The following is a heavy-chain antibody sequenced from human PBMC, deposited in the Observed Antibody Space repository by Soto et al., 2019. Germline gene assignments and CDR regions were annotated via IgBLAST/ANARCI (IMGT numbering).Heavy chain of an antibody. CDR2: IYYSGST. D-gene: IGHD6-19*01. CDR1: AGSISSSRHY. Sequence: QLQLQESGPGLVKPSETLSLICNVSAGSISSSRHYWGWIRQTPERGLEWIGTIYYSGSTYYNPSLKSRVTRSEDTCKNQIPLKLYSVTAADTAVYYCARHSLSSGWPPLDYWGQGILVTVSS. V-gene: IGHV4-39*01. J-gene: IGHJ4*02. CDR3: ARHSLSSGWPPLDY.